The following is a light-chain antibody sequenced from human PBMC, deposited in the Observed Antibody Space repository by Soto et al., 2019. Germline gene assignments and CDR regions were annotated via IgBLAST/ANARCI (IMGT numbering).Light chain of an antibody. V-gene: IGKV3-20*01. CDR3: HQYDSSPLT. Sequence: EIVLTQSPGTLSLSPGERATLSCRASQSVSSSYLAWYQQKPGQAPRILIDGASSRATGIPDRFSGSGSGTDFTLTVSRLEPEDFAVYYCHQYDSSPLTFGGGTKVEIK. J-gene: IGKJ4*01. CDR1: QSVSSSY. CDR2: GAS.